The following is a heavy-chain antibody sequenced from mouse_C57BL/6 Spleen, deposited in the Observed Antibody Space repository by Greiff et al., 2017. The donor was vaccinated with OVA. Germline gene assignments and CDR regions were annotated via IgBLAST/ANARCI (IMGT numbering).Heavy chain of an antibody. CDR3: ARWGDGYYSWFAY. Sequence: VQLQQPGAELVMPGASVKLSCKASGYTFTSYWMHWVKQRPGQGLEWIGEIDPSDSYTNYNQKFKGKSTLTVDKSSSTAYMQLSSLTSEDSAVYYCARWGDGYYSWFAYWGQGTLVTVSA. J-gene: IGHJ3*01. CDR2: IDPSDSYT. V-gene: IGHV1-69*01. CDR1: GYTFTSYW. D-gene: IGHD2-3*01.